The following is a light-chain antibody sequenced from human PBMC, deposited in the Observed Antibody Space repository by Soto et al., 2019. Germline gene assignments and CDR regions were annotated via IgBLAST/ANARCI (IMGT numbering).Light chain of an antibody. CDR2: AYS. CDR1: KSASGY. J-gene: IGKJ5*01. Sequence: EIVLTQSPATLSLSPGETATLSCRASKSASGYIDWYQQKPGQAPRLLIYAYSNRATGIPARFSGSGSGTDFTRTISSLEPEDFSVYYWQQRYNWPITIGQGTRLEIK. V-gene: IGKV3-11*01. CDR3: QQRYNWPIT.